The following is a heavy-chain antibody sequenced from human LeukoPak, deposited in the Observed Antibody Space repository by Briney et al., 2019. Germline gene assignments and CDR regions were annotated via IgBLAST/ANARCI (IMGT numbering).Heavy chain of an antibody. CDR3: ARGPGQLWFFDY. V-gene: IGHV3-30-3*01. Sequence: GRSLRLSCAASGFTFSSYAMHWVRQAPGKGLEWVAVISYDGSNKYYADSVKGRFTISRDNSKNTLYLQMNSLRAVDTAVYYCARGPGQLWFFDYWGQGTLVTVSS. CDR2: ISYDGSNK. D-gene: IGHD5-18*01. J-gene: IGHJ4*02. CDR1: GFTFSSYA.